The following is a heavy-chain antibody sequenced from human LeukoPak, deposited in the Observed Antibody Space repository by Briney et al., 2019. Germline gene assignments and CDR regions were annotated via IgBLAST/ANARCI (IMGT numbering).Heavy chain of an antibody. CDR3: TRGGNYYDTSGSNWFDP. CDR2: ISVSGGST. CDR1: GFTFRNYA. V-gene: IGHV3-23*01. Sequence: GGSLRLSCAASGFTFRNYAMGWVRQAPGKGLEWVSSISVSGGSTYYADSVKGRFATSRDNSKSTLFLQMNSLRAEDTAVYYCTRGGNYYDTSGSNWFDPWGQGSLVTVSS. D-gene: IGHD3-22*01. J-gene: IGHJ5*02.